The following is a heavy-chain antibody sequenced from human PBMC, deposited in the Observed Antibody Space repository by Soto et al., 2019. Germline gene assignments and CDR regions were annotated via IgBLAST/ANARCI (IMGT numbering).Heavy chain of an antibody. CDR1: GFTFSNAW. J-gene: IGHJ4*02. CDR2: IKSKTDGGTT. D-gene: IGHD6-19*01. CDR3: TTRFAYSSGWYDY. Sequence: SLRLSCAASGFTFSNAWMSWVRQAPGKGLEWVGRIKSKTDGGTTDYAAPVKGRFTISRDDSKNTLYLQMNSLKTEDTAVYYCTTRFAYSSGWYDYWGQGTLVTVSS. V-gene: IGHV3-15*01.